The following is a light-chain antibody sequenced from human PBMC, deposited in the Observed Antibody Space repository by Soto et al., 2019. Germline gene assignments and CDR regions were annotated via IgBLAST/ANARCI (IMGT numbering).Light chain of an antibody. CDR2: EVS. V-gene: IGKV2-30*01. Sequence: LSLPVTLLQTDSISCKSSRSLVYSDGNTSLNWFQQRPGQSPRRLIFEVSNRDSGVPDRFCGSALGHDLTVKLSRVEVEAFLLYHCFERSHWCYTFSQGTKVDIK. CDR1: RSLVYSDGNTS. J-gene: IGKJ1*01. CDR3: FERSHWCYT.